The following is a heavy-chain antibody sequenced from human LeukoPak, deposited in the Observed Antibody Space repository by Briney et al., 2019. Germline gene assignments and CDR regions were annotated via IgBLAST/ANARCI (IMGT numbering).Heavy chain of an antibody. CDR2: IYTSGST. Sequence: SETLSLTCTVSGGSISSYYWSWIRQPAGKGLEWIGRIYTSGSTNYNPSLKSRVTMSVHTSKNQFSLKLSSVPAADTAVYYCARDIPPAQLRFLEWSMEKVMDVWGKGTTVTVSS. J-gene: IGHJ6*03. V-gene: IGHV4-4*07. D-gene: IGHD3-3*01. CDR1: GGSISSYY. CDR3: ARDIPPAQLRFLEWSMEKVMDV.